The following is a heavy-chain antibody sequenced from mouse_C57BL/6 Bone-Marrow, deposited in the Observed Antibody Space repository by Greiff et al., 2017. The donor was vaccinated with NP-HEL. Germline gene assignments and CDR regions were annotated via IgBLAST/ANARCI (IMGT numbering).Heavy chain of an antibody. CDR3: ARCGYSPWFAY. Sequence: QVQLQQSGAELARPGASVKLSCKASGYTFTSYGISWVKQRTGQGLEWIGEIYPRSGNTYYNEKFKGKATLTSDKSSSTAYMELRSLTSEDSAVYFCARCGYSPWFAYWGQGTLVTVSA. J-gene: IGHJ3*01. CDR1: GYTFTSYG. D-gene: IGHD2-3*01. V-gene: IGHV1-81*01. CDR2: IYPRSGNT.